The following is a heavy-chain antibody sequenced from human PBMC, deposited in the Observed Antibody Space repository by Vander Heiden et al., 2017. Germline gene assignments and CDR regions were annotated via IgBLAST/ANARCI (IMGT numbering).Heavy chain of an antibody. J-gene: IGHJ3*02. V-gene: IGHV4-39*01. CDR2: IYYSGST. CDR3: ASLITMVRGTYAFNI. Sequence: LHLQKPAPGLVGPPGPLATISRFPVASFGSRPYHWGWFPQPPGKGLEWIGSIYYSGSTYSNPSLKSRITISVDTSKNQFSLKLTSVTAADTAMYYCASLITMVRGTYAFNIWGQGTMVTVSS. CDR1: VASFGSRPYH. D-gene: IGHD3-10*01.